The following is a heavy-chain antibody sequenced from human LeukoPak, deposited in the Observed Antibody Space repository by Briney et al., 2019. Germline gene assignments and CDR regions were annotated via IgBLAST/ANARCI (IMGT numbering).Heavy chain of an antibody. J-gene: IGHJ3*02. CDR3: ARLIGMSGSYGGNAFDI. V-gene: IGHV4-59*01. CDR2: IYYSGIT. Sequence: SETLSLTCTVSGGSLSSYYWSWIRQPPGKGLEWIGYIYYSGITNYNPSLKSRVTISVDTSKNHFSLKLSSVTAADTAVYYCARLIGMSGSYGGNAFDIWGQGTMVTVSS. D-gene: IGHD1-26*01. CDR1: GGSLSSYY.